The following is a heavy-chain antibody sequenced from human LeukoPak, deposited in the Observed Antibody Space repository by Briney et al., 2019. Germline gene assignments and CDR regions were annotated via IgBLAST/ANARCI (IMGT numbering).Heavy chain of an antibody. D-gene: IGHD6-19*01. CDR3: ARNRVAGTHYYYGMDV. J-gene: IGHJ6*02. CDR2: IYPADSDT. Sequence: GESLKISCKASGYSFTSYWIGWVRQMPGKDLEWMGIIYPADSDTRYRPSFQGQVTISADKSISTVFLQWSSLRASDTAMYYCARNRVAGTHYYYGMDVWGQGTTVTVSS. CDR1: GYSFTSYW. V-gene: IGHV5-51*01.